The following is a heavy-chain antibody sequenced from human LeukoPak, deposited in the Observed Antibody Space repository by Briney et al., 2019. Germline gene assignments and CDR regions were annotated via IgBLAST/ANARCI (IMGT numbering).Heavy chain of an antibody. J-gene: IGHJ4*02. V-gene: IGHV4-34*01. CDR3: ARQYLSGPFDY. CDR2: INHSGST. CDR1: GGSFSGYY. Sequence: SETLSLTCAVYGGSFSGYYWSWIRQPPGKGLEWIGEINHSGSTNYNPSLKSRVTISVDTSKNQFSLKLSSVTAADTAVYYCARQYLSGPFDYWGQGTLVTVSS. D-gene: IGHD2-2*02.